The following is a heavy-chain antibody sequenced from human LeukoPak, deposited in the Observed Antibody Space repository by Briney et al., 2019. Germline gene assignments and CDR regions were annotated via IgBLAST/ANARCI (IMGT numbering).Heavy chain of an antibody. Sequence: SETLSLTCTVSGXSLSGYYWGWIRQPPGKGLEWIGYFSHSGSTNYNPSLKSRFTISVDTSKNQFSLRLHSVTAADTAVYYCARHAVGIRSFDFWGQGTLVTVSS. CDR3: ARHAVGIRSFDF. J-gene: IGHJ4*02. D-gene: IGHD6-19*01. CDR2: FSHSGST. V-gene: IGHV4-59*08. CDR1: GXSLSGYY.